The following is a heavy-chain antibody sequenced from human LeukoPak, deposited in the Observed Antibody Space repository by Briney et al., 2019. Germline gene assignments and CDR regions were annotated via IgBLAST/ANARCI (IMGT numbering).Heavy chain of an antibody. CDR1: GYTFTSYY. CDR2: INPSGGST. CDR3: ARAERGTYSSSSAFDI. J-gene: IGHJ3*02. V-gene: IGHV1-46*01. D-gene: IGHD6-6*01. Sequence: GASVKVSCKASGYTFTSYYMHWVRQAPGQGLEWMGIINPSGGSTSYAQKFQGRVTMTRDTSTSTVYMELSSLRSEDTAVYYCARAERGTYSSSSAFDIWGQGTMVTVSS.